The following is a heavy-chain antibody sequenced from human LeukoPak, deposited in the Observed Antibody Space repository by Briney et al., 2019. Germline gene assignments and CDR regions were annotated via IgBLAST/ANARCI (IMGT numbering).Heavy chain of an antibody. CDR3: ASMGLSIAVAGTRKWHYYYYYMDV. J-gene: IGHJ6*03. V-gene: IGHV3-23*01. CDR2: ISGSGGST. CDR1: GITFSSYG. D-gene: IGHD6-19*01. Sequence: GGSLRLSCAASGITFSSYGMSWVRQAPGKGLEWVSAISGSGGSTYYADSVKGRFTISRDNSKNTLYLQMNSLRAEDTALYYCASMGLSIAVAGTRKWHYYYYYMDVWGKGTTVTVSS.